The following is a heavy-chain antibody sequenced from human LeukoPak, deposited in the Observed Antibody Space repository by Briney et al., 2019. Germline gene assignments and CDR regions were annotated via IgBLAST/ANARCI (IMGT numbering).Heavy chain of an antibody. CDR3: ARLIMGYCSSTSCYTSWFDP. CDR1: GYSFTSYW. CDR2: IYPGDSDT. V-gene: IGHV5-51*01. Sequence: GESLKISCKGSGYSFTSYWIGWVRQMPGKGLEWMGIIYPGDSDTRYSPSFQGQVTISADRSISTAYLQWSSLKASDTAMYYCARLIMGYCSSTSCYTSWFDPWGQGTLVTVSS. J-gene: IGHJ5*02. D-gene: IGHD2-2*02.